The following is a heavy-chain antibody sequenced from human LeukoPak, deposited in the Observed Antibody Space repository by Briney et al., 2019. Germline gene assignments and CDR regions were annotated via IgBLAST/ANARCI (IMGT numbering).Heavy chain of an antibody. Sequence: SETLSLTCTVSGGSISSYYWSWIRQPPGKGLEWIGYIYYSGSTNYNPSLKSRVTISVDTSKNQFSLKLSSVTAADTAVYYCARGSKFVGFDYWGQGTLVTVSS. CDR2: IYYSGST. D-gene: IGHD2-15*01. V-gene: IGHV4-59*12. CDR3: ARGSKFVGFDY. CDR1: GGSISSYY. J-gene: IGHJ4*02.